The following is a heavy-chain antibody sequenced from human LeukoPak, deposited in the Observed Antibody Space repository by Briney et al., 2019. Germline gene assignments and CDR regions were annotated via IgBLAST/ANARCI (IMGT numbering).Heavy chain of an antibody. J-gene: IGHJ5*02. V-gene: IGHV3-30*02. CDR1: GFIFSDYG. CDR3: AKGLLRDLWFGES. Sequence: TGGSLRLSCAASGFIFSDYGMHWVRQAPGKGLEWVAFIRFGGYDEYYADSVKGRFTISRDNSKNTLYLQMNSLRAEDTAVYYCAKGLLRDLWFGESWGQGTLVTVSS. D-gene: IGHD3-10*01. CDR2: IRFGGYDE.